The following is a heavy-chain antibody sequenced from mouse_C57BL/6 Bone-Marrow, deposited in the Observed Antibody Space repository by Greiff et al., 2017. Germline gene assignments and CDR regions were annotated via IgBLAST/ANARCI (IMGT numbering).Heavy chain of an antibody. J-gene: IGHJ1*03. V-gene: IGHV1-69*01. Sequence: QVQLKQPGAELVMPGASVKLSCKASGYTFTSYWMHWVKQRPGQGLEWIGEIDPSDSYTNYNQKFKGKSTLTVDKSSSTAYMQLSSLTSEASAVYYCAREGAITTVVDWYFDVWGTGTTVTVSS. D-gene: IGHD1-1*01. CDR1: GYTFTSYW. CDR3: AREGAITTVVDWYFDV. CDR2: IDPSDSYT.